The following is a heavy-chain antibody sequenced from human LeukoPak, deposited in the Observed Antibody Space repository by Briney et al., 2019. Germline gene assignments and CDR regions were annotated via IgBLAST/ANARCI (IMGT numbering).Heavy chain of an antibody. CDR3: ARERGVRGVIITLSGDPPYYMDV. CDR1: GYTFTGYY. D-gene: IGHD3-10*01. Sequence: ASVKVSCKASGYTFTGYYMHWVRQAPGQGLEWMGWINPNSGGTNYAQKFQGRVTMTRDTSISTAYMELSRLRSDDTAVYYCARERGVRGVIITLSGDPPYYMDVWGKGTTVTVSS. CDR2: INPNSGGT. V-gene: IGHV1-2*02. J-gene: IGHJ6*03.